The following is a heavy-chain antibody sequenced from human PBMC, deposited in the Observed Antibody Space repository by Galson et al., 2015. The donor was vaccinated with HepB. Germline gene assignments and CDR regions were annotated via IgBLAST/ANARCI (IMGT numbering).Heavy chain of an antibody. D-gene: IGHD4-23*01. Sequence: SLRLSCATSGFTFSSAPMSWVRQAPGKGLEWVANIKQDGSGKYYVDSVKGRFTISRDNARNSLYLQMNSLRAEDTAVYYCARRGMTTVVTRFYFAYWGQGTLVTVSS. CDR3: ARRGMTTVVTRFYFAY. CDR2: IKQDGSGK. CDR1: GFTFSSAP. J-gene: IGHJ4*02. V-gene: IGHV3-7*03.